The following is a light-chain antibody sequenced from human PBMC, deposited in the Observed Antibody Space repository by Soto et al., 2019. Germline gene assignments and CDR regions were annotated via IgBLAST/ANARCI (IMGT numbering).Light chain of an antibody. Sequence: QSVLTQPPPASGSPGQSVTISCTGTSGDVGAYDYVSWYQQHPGKAPKLLIYEVTKRPLGVPDRFSGYKSGNAASLTVSGLQAEDEAEYYCSSYAGSNYPYVFGPGTKVTVL. CDR3: SSYAGSNYPYV. CDR1: SGDVGAYDY. CDR2: EVT. J-gene: IGLJ1*01. V-gene: IGLV2-8*01.